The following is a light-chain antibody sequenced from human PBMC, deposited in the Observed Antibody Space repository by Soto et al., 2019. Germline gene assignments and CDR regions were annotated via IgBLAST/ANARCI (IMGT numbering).Light chain of an antibody. CDR3: AKWDDSLRVYV. CDR2: RND. J-gene: IGLJ1*01. CDR1: NSRSGSNY. Sequence: QSALPQPPSASGTPGQRVTISCSTSNSRSGSNYVYWYQQLPGAAPKLLIYRNDQRPSGVPDRFSGSKSGTSASLAISGLRSEDEGDYFCAKWDDSLRVYVFGSGTKVTVL. V-gene: IGLV1-47*01.